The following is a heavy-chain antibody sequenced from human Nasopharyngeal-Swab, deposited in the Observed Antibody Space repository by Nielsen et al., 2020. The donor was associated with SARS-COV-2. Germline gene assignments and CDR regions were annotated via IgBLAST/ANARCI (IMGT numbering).Heavy chain of an antibody. V-gene: IGHV4-59*13. D-gene: IGHD3-10*01. J-gene: IGHJ6*02. CDR1: SASISPYF. CDR3: ARIDGWGAMDV. Sequence: GALSLSCTVSSASISPYFWNWIRQPPGMGLEWIGYISHSGSTNYTPSLKSRVTISIDTSKKQLSLKLRSVTAADTAVYYCARIDGWGAMDVWGQGTTVTVSS. CDR2: ISHSGST.